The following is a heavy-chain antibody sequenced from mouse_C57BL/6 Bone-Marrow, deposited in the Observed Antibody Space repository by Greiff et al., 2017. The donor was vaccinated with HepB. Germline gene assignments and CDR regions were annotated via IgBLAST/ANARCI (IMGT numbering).Heavy chain of an antibody. CDR1: GYTFTSYW. CDR2: INPSSGYT. J-gene: IGHJ1*03. D-gene: IGHD4-1*01. CDR3: ARKTWNWDGYFDV. V-gene: IGHV1-7*01. Sequence: QVQLQQSGAELAKPGASVKLSCKASGYTFTSYWMHWVKQRPGQGLEWIGYINPSSGYTKYNQKFKDKATLTADNSSSTAYMQLSSLTYEDSAVYYCARKTWNWDGYFDVWGTGTTVTVSS.